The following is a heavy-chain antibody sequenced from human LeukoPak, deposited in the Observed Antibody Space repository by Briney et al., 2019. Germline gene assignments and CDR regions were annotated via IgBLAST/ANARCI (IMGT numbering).Heavy chain of an antibody. CDR2: INPNSGGT. CDR1: GYTFTGYY. CDR3: ARGGYYGSGIQNFDY. Sequence: SVKVSCKASGYTFTGYYMHWVRQAPGQGLEWMGWINPNSGGTNYAQKLQGRVTMTTDTSTSTAYMELRSLRSDDTAVYYCARGGYYGSGIQNFDYWGQGTLVTVSS. V-gene: IGHV1-2*02. D-gene: IGHD3-10*01. J-gene: IGHJ4*02.